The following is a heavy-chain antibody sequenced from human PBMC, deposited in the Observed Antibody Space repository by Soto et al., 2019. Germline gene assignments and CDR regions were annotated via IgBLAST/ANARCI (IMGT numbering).Heavy chain of an antibody. CDR3: ARGRVGGTNWNWFAP. Sequence: TGTVYGGCFSDHYWRWMRQPPGKGLEWIGEINHRGSTNYNPSLKSRVTISVDTSKNQFSLKLSSVTAADTAVYYCARGRVGGTNWNWFAPWGQGIQVTGSS. J-gene: IGHJ5*02. V-gene: IGHV4-34*01. D-gene: IGHD1-26*01. CDR2: INHRGST. CDR1: GGCFSDHY.